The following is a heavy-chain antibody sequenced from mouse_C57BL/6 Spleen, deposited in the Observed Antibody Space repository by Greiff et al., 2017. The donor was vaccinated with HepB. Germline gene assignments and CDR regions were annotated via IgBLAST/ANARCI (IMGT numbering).Heavy chain of an antibody. J-gene: IGHJ1*03. D-gene: IGHD2-1*01. V-gene: IGHV1-4*01. CDR3: ARDGNYGYFDV. CDR1: GYTFTSYT. Sequence: VQLQQSGAELARPGASVKMSCKASGYTFTSYTMHWVKQRPGPGLEWIGYINPSSGYTKYNQKFKDKATLTADKSSSTAYMELSSLPSEDSAVYYCARDGNYGYFDVWGTGTTVTVSS. CDR2: INPSSGYT.